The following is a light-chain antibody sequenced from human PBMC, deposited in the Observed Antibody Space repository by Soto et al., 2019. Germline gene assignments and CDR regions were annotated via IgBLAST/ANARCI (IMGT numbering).Light chain of an antibody. CDR1: QSIRSY. V-gene: IGKV3-11*01. CDR3: LQRSSWPPFT. CDR2: DAS. Sequence: EIVMTQSPATLSVSPGERATLSCRASQSIRSYLAWYQQKPGQAPRLLIFDASNRATGIPARFSGSGSGTDFTLTISSLQPEDFAVYYCLQRSSWPPFTFGGGTKVDIK. J-gene: IGKJ4*01.